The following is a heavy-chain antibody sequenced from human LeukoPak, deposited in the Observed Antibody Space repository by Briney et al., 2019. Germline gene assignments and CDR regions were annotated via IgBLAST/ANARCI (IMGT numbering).Heavy chain of an antibody. CDR1: GGSISSYY. CDR2: IYTSRST. J-gene: IGHJ3*02. D-gene: IGHD3-9*01. V-gene: IGHV4-4*07. Sequence: SETLPLTCTVSGGSISSYYWSWIRQPAGKGLEWIGRIYTSRSTNYNPSLKSRVTMSVDTSKNQFSLKLSSVTAADTAVYYCARDPDLYDFLTGYYTDAFDIWAQGTMVTVSS. CDR3: ARDPDLYDFLTGYYTDAFDI.